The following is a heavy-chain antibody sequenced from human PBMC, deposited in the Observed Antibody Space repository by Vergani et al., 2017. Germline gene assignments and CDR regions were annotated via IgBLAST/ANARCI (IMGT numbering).Heavy chain of an antibody. CDR1: GYSVGSGYY. J-gene: IGHJ4*02. CDR3: ARQNPYGSAHVDF. CDR2: VHRNGNT. D-gene: IGHD3-10*01. V-gene: IGHV4-38-2*01. Sequence: QVDLQESGPGLVKSSETLSLNCAVSGYSVGSGYYWGLIRQPPGRGLEWIGCVHRNGNTYYTSSLMSRATISRDTSKNQFSLRLTSVTAADTAVYYCARQNPYGSAHVDFWGRGVLVTVSA.